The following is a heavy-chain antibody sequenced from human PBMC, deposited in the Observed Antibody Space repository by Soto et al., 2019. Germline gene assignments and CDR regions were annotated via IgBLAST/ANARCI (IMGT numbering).Heavy chain of an antibody. V-gene: IGHV4-38-2*01. D-gene: IGHD3-10*01. CDR2: IYHSGGT. CDR3: ARGRGSGNLYD. Sequence: PSETLSLTCVVSGYSISSGHYWGWIRQPPGKGLEWIGNIYHSGGTNYNPSLKSRVTLSVDTSKNQFSLKMSSVTAADTAVYYCARGRGSGNLYDWGQGTLATVYS. J-gene: IGHJ4*02. CDR1: GYSISSGHY.